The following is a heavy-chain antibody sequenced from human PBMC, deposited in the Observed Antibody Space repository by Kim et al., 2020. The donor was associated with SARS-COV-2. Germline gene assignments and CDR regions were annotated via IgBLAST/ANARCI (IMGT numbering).Heavy chain of an antibody. J-gene: IGHJ6*02. D-gene: IGHD5-12*01. CDR2: IIPIFGTA. CDR3: ARPIPGYSGYDSPYYYGMDV. V-gene: IGHV1-69*13. Sequence: SVKVSCKASGGTFSSYAISWVRQAPGQGLEWMGGIIPIFGTANYAQKFQGRVTITADESTSTAYMELSSLRSEDTAVYYCARPIPGYSGYDSPYYYGMDVWGQGTTVTVSS. CDR1: GGTFSSYA.